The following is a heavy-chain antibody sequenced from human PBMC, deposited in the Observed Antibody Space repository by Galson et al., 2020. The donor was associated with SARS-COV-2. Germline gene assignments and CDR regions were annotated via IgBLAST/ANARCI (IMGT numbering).Heavy chain of an antibody. V-gene: IGHV3-13*01. Sequence: GESLKISCAPSGFTFSSYDMHWVRQATGKGLEWVSAIGTAGDTYYQGSVKGRFTISRENAKNSLYLQMNSLRAGDTAVYYCARGVYSSSWSPNWFDPWGQGTLVTVSS. CDR1: GFTFSSYD. J-gene: IGHJ5*02. CDR2: IGTAGDT. CDR3: ARGVYSSSWSPNWFDP. D-gene: IGHD6-13*01.